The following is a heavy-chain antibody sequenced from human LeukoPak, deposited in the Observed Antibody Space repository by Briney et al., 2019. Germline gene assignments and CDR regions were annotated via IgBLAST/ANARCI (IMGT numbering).Heavy chain of an antibody. CDR3: ARGSIVVVPAAGGDY. J-gene: IGHJ4*02. Sequence: ASVMVSCKASGYTFTSYYMHWVRQAPGQGLEWMGIINPSGGSTSYAQKFQGRVTMTRDTSTSTVYMELSSLRSEDTAVYYCARGSIVVVPAAGGDYWGQGTLVTVSS. CDR2: INPSGGST. D-gene: IGHD2-2*01. CDR1: GYTFTSYY. V-gene: IGHV1-46*01.